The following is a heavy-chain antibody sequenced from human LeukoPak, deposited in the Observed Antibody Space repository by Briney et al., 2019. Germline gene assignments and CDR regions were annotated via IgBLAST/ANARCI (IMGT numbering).Heavy chain of an antibody. CDR2: ISAYNGNT. Sequence: ASVKVSCKASGYTFTRYGITWVRQAPGQGLEWMGWISAYNGNTNYAQKVQGRVTMTTDTSTSIAYMELRSLRSDDTAVYYCARSQYDYIWGNYRNPDYWGQGTLVTVSS. D-gene: IGHD3-16*02. J-gene: IGHJ4*02. CDR1: GYTFTRYG. V-gene: IGHV1-18*01. CDR3: ARSQYDYIWGNYRNPDY.